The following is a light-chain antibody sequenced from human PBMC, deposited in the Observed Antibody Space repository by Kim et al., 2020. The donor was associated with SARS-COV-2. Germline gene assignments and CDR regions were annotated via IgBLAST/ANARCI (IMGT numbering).Light chain of an antibody. V-gene: IGLV1-44*01. CDR3: AAWDDSLNGPDVV. J-gene: IGLJ2*01. CDR1: SSNIGSNT. Sequence: QSVLTQPPSASGTPGQRVTISCSGSSSNIGSNTVNWYQQLPGTAPKLLIYSNNQRPSGVPDRFSGSKSGTSASLAISGLQSEDEADYYCAAWDDSLNGPDVVFGGGTKGTVL. CDR2: SNN.